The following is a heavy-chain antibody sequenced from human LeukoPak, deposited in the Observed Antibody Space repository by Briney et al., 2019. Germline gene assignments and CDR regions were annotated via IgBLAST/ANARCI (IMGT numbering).Heavy chain of an antibody. CDR2: MNPNSGNT. Sequence: ASVKVSCKASGYIFSNYDISWVRQATGQGLEWMGWMNPNSGNTGYALQFQGRVTFSMDTSITTAYMEMSSVRSDDTAVYYCARAVRYQLLPDYWGQGTLVTVSS. CDR1: GYIFSNYD. D-gene: IGHD2-2*01. CDR3: ARAVRYQLLPDY. J-gene: IGHJ4*02. V-gene: IGHV1-8*01.